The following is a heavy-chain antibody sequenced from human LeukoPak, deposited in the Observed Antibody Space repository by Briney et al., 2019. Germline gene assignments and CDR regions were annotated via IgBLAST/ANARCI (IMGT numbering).Heavy chain of an antibody. Sequence: SETLSLTCSVSHGVVSDYYWNWIRQPPGRGLEWIGYLYNSGSTIYNPSLKSRVTISVDRSKNQFSLKLSSVTAADTAVYYCARGGGLLAFDIWGQGTMVTVSS. V-gene: IGHV4-59*02. D-gene: IGHD2-15*01. J-gene: IGHJ3*02. CDR3: ARGGGLLAFDI. CDR2: LYNSGST. CDR1: HGVVSDYY.